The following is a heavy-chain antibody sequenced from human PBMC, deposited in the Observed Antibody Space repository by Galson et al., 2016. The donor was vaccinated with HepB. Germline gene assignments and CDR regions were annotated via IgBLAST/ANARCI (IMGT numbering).Heavy chain of an antibody. CDR2: IDWDDDK. V-gene: IGHV2-70*04. CDR1: GFSLTTSGMR. D-gene: IGHD4-17*01. Sequence: PALVKPTQTLTLTCTFSGFSLTTSGMRVNWIRQPPGKALEWLARIDWDDDKFYSTSLKTRLTISKDTSKNQVVLTMTNMDPVDTATYYCARSTYYGDYVYFDCWGQGTLVTVSS. CDR3: ARSTYYGDYVYFDC. J-gene: IGHJ4*02.